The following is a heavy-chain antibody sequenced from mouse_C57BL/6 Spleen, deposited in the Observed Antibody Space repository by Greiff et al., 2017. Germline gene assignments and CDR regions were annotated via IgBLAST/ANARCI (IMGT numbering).Heavy chain of an antibody. CDR2: IWGDGST. D-gene: IGHD1-1*01. CDR1: GFSLTSYG. Sequence: QVQLQQSGPGLVAPSQSLSITCTVSGFSLTSYGVSWVRQPPGKGLEWLGVIWGDGSTNYHSALISRLSISKDNSKSQVFLKLNSLQTDDTATYYCAKWGTTPYPQTGYFDVWGTGTTVTVSS. J-gene: IGHJ1*03. CDR3: AKWGTTPYPQTGYFDV. V-gene: IGHV2-3*01.